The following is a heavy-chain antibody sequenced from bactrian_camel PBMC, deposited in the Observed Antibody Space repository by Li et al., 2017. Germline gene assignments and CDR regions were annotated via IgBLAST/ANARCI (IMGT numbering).Heavy chain of an antibody. CDR2: IDSTGGT. V-gene: IGHV3S40*01. CDR3: ATPPDTVGHYYQYNY. Sequence: DVQLVESGGGLVQPGESLRLSCAASGFTLSSLGMGWVRQAPGKVLEWVSLIDSTGGTEYADSVKGRFTISRDNAKNTVYLQMNSLKSEDTALYYCATPPDTVGHYYQYNYWGQGTQGT. D-gene: IGHD2*01. CDR1: GFTLSSLG. J-gene: IGHJ4*01.